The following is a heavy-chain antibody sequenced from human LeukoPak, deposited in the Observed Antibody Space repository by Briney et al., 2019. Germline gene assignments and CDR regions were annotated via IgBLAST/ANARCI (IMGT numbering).Heavy chain of an antibody. Sequence: GASVKVSCKASGYTFTGYFMHWVRQAPGQGLEWMGWINPNSGGTNYAQKFQGRVTMTRDTSISTAYMELSRLRSDDTAVYYCARGGQYCSSTTCYLDYWGQGTLVTVSS. CDR1: GYTFTGYF. J-gene: IGHJ4*02. CDR2: INPNSGGT. D-gene: IGHD2-2*01. CDR3: ARGGQYCSSTTCYLDY. V-gene: IGHV1-2*02.